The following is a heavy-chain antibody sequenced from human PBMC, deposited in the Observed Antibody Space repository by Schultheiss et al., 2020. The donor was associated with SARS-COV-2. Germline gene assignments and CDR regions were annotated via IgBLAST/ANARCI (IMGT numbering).Heavy chain of an antibody. V-gene: IGHV4-39*01. Sequence: SQTLSLTCPVSGGSISSSSYYWGWIRQPPGKGLEWIGSIYYSGSTYYNPSLKSRVTISVDTSKNQFSLKLSSVTAADTAVYYCARQGAVAGTVLFDYWGQGTLVTVSS. D-gene: IGHD6-19*01. CDR2: IYYSGST. CDR3: ARQGAVAGTVLFDY. J-gene: IGHJ4*02. CDR1: GGSISSSSYY.